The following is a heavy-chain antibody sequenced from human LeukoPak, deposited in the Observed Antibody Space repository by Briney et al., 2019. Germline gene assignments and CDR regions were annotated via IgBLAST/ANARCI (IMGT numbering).Heavy chain of an antibody. J-gene: IGHJ4*03. CDR1: GFTFSSYS. Sequence: PGGSLRLSCEGSGFTFSSYSIHWVRRAPGKGLEWVSSISGNNRFIFYADSVEGRFTISRDNAKNSMYLQMNSLRAEDTAVYYCATPRDYYCSSTSCYFDRWGQGTLVTVSS. CDR2: ISGNNRFI. CDR3: ATPRDYYCSSTSCYFDR. V-gene: IGHV3-21*01. D-gene: IGHD2-2*01.